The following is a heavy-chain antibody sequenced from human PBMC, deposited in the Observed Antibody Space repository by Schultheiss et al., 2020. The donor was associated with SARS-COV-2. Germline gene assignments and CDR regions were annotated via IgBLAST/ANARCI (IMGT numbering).Heavy chain of an antibody. J-gene: IGHJ4*02. CDR1: GGSINSYY. Sequence: SETLSLTCTISGGSINSYYWNWIRQPPGKGLEWVGYIYYSGSTSYNPSLKSRVTISVDTSKNQFSLKLSSVTAADTAVYYCARADWGYWGQGTLVTVSS. D-gene: IGHD7-27*01. CDR2: IYYSGST. CDR3: ARADWGY. V-gene: IGHV4-59*12.